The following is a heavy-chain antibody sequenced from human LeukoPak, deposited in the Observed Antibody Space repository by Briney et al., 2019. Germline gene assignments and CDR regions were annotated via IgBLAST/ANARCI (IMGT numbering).Heavy chain of an antibody. CDR3: AAAPYYYDSSGSMGDY. D-gene: IGHD3-22*01. V-gene: IGHV1-58*02. CDR2: IVVGSGNT. Sequence: ASVKVSCKASGFTFTSSAMQGVRQARGQRLEWIGWIVVGSGNTNYAQKFQERVTITRDMSTSTAYMELSSLRSEDTAVYYCAAAPYYYDSSGSMGDYWGQGTLVTVSS. J-gene: IGHJ4*02. CDR1: GFTFTSSA.